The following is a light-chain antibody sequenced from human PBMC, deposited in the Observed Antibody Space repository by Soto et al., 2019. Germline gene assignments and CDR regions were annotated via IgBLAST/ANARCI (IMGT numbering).Light chain of an antibody. V-gene: IGKV3-11*01. Sequence: EIVLTQSPATLSLSPGERATLSCRASQSVSSYLAWYQQKPGQAPRLLIYDASNRATGIPARFSGSGSGTDFTLTISSLEPEDFAVYHCQQYYSTPYTFGQGTKLEIK. CDR3: QQYYSTPYT. J-gene: IGKJ2*01. CDR1: QSVSSY. CDR2: DAS.